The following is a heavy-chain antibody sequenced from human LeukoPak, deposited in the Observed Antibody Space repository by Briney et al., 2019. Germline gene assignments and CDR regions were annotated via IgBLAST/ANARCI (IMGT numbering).Heavy chain of an antibody. Sequence: SETLSLTCTASGGSISNYYWNWTRQPPGKGLEWVGYINYSGNTKYNPSLKSRVTISVDTSKNEFSLKLNSLTAADTAVYYCTRSKLGVGDAFDVWGRGTKVTVSS. D-gene: IGHD3-3*02. CDR2: INYSGNT. CDR3: TRSKLGVGDAFDV. CDR1: GGSISNYY. J-gene: IGHJ3*01. V-gene: IGHV4-59*01.